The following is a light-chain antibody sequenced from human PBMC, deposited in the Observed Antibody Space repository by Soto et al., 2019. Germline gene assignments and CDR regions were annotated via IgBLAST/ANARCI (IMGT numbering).Light chain of an antibody. CDR2: GDN. CDR3: QSYDSSLSHVV. Sequence: QPVLTQPPSVSGAPGQRVTIPCTGSSSNIGSYYDVHWYQQLPGTVPKLLIYGDNNRPSGVPDRFSGSKSGTSASLAITGVQAEDEADYYCQSYDSSLSHVVFGGGTKLTVL. J-gene: IGLJ2*01. V-gene: IGLV1-40*01. CDR1: SSNIGSYYD.